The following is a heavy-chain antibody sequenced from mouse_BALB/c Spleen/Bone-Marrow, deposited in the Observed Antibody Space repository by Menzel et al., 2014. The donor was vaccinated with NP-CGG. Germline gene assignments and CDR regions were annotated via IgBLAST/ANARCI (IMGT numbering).Heavy chain of an antibody. CDR1: GYSFTSYW. CDR3: TRYDLTTRAFAY. V-gene: IGHV1-61*01. CDR2: IHFSDSES. D-gene: IGHD3-3*01. J-gene: IGHJ3*01. Sequence: VQVVESGAELVRPGASVKLSCKASGYSFTSYWMNWVKQRPGQGLEWIGMIHFSDSESRLNQKFKDKATLTVDKSSSTAYMQLSSPTSEDSAVYYCTRYDLTTRAFAYWGQGTLVTVSA.